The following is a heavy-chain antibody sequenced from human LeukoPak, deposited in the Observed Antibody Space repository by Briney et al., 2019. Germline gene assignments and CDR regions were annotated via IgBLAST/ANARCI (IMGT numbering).Heavy chain of an antibody. J-gene: IGHJ4*02. Sequence: SETLSLTCTVSGGFISSHYWSWIRQPPGKGLEWIGYIYYSGSTNYNPSLTSRVTISLDTSKNQFSLELSSLTAADTAVYYCARRRGDFWSDYYAFDYWGQGTLVTISS. D-gene: IGHD3-3*01. V-gene: IGHV4-59*08. CDR3: ARRRGDFWSDYYAFDY. CDR1: GGFISSHY. CDR2: IYYSGST.